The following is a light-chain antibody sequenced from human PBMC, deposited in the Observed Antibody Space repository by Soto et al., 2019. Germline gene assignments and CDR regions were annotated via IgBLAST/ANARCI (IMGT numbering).Light chain of an antibody. CDR1: QSINAH. Sequence: EVAMTQSPATLSVSPGERVTLSCRASQSINAHLAWYQQKPGQAPRLLIHGASTRATGIPARFSGSGFGTEFILTISSRKSEDFAVYYCQQYNTWLWTFGQGTKVEIQ. CDR2: GAS. V-gene: IGKV3-15*01. CDR3: QQYNTWLWT. J-gene: IGKJ1*01.